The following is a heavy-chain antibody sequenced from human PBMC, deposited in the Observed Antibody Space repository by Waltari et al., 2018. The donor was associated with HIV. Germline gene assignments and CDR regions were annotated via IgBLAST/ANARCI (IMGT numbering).Heavy chain of an antibody. V-gene: IGHV3-7*04. D-gene: IGHD3-10*01. CDR2: IKQDGSEK. CDR1: GFTFSSYW. J-gene: IGHJ4*02. Sequence: EVQLVESGGGLVQPGGSLRLSCAASGFTFSSYWRGWVRQATGKGREWVAKIKQDGSEKYYVDSLNGRFTSARDNAENSLYLQMNSRRAEDTAVYYCARGGFYGSGSKVNWGQGTLVTVSS. CDR3: ARGGFYGSGSKVN.